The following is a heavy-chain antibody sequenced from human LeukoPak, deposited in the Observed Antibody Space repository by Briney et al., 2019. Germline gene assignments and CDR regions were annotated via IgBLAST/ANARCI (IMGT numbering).Heavy chain of an antibody. CDR1: GYTFTSYA. Sequence: AASVKVSCKASGYTFTSYAIHWLRQAPGQSLEWMGWINAGNGNTKYSQELQGRVTMTRDTSISTAYMELSRLRSDDTAVYYCARSHFWSGYHQIYFDYWGQGTLVTVSS. CDR2: INAGNGNT. J-gene: IGHJ4*02. D-gene: IGHD3-3*02. CDR3: ARSHFWSGYHQIYFDY. V-gene: IGHV1-3*01.